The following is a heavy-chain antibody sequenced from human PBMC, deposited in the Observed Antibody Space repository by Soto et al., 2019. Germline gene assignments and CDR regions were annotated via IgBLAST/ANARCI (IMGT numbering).Heavy chain of an antibody. V-gene: IGHV1-18*04. Sequence: QVQLVQSGAEVKKPGASVKVSCKASGYTFTSYGISWVRQAPGQGLEWMGWISAYNGNTNYAQKLQGRVTMTTDTSTSTAYMELRSLRSDDTAVYYCARGWVVVVVAAIRPYYYGMDVWCQGTTVTFSS. CDR1: GYTFTSYG. D-gene: IGHD2-15*01. CDR2: ISAYNGNT. J-gene: IGHJ6*02. CDR3: ARGWVVVVVAAIRPYYYGMDV.